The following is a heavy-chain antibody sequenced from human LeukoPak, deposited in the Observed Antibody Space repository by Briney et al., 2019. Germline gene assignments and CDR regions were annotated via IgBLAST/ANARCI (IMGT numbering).Heavy chain of an antibody. D-gene: IGHD6-13*01. CDR3: AKVPDPIAAAGPVTLFDY. Sequence: TGGSLRLSCAASGFTFDDYGMSWVRHAPGKGLEWVSGINWNGGSTGYADSVKGRFTISRDNSKNTLYLQMNSLRAEDTAVYYCAKVPDPIAAAGPVTLFDYWGQGTLVTVSS. CDR1: GFTFDDYG. CDR2: INWNGGST. J-gene: IGHJ4*02. V-gene: IGHV3-20*04.